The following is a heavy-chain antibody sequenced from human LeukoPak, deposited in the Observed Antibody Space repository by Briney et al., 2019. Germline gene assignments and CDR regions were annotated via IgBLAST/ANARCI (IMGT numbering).Heavy chain of an antibody. J-gene: IGHJ6*03. V-gene: IGHV3-21*01. CDR2: ISADNNHI. CDR3: ARSDHSGSITPYYYYYMDV. D-gene: IGHD3-10*01. Sequence: RGSPSPSSTPSVFPSRSFTMTWGRRAPGKGRKGFSSISADNNHIYYADSVKGRFTISRDNAKNSLYLQMNSLRAEDTAVYYCARSDHSGSITPYYYYYMDVWGKGTTVTVSS. CDR1: VFPSRSFT.